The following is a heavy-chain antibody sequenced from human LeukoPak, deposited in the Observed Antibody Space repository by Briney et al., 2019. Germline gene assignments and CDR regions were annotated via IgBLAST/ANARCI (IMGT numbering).Heavy chain of an antibody. CDR2: IYSGGST. CDR1: GFTVSSNY. V-gene: IGHV3-53*01. D-gene: IGHD3-22*01. CDR3: ASMGRYYDSSGHTDY. J-gene: IGHJ4*02. Sequence: GGSLRLSCAASGFTVSSNYMSWVRQAPGKGLEWVSVIYSGGSTYYADSVKGRFTNSRDNSKNTLYLQMNSLRAEDTAVYYCASMGRYYDSSGHTDYWGQGTLVTVSS.